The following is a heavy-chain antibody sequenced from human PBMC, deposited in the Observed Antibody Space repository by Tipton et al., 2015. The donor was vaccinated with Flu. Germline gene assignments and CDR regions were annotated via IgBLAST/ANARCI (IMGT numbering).Heavy chain of an antibody. CDR2: IYPSGNT. CDR1: GGSLSSYF. V-gene: IGHV4-4*07. D-gene: IGHD6-19*01. CDR3: ARDLGGGSGWYRYFDI. J-gene: IGHJ4*02. Sequence: TLSLTCTVSGGSLSSYFWSWIRQPAGKGLEWIGRIYPSGNTNYNPSLQSRVTISVDWSKNQFSLNLTSVTAADTAVYYCARDLGGGSGWYRYFDIWGQGTLVTVSS.